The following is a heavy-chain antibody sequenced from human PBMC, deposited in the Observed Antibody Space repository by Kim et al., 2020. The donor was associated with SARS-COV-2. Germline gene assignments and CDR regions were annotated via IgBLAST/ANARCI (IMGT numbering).Heavy chain of an antibody. Sequence: GGSLRLSCAASGFTFSSYAMHWVRQAPGKGLEWVAVISYDGSNKYYADSVKGRFTISRDNSKNTLYLQMNSLRAEDTAVYYCARSGAGTTRYYYYGMDVWGQGTTVTVSS. V-gene: IGHV3-30-3*01. D-gene: IGHD2-15*01. CDR3: ARSGAGTTRYYYYGMDV. CDR2: ISYDGSNK. CDR1: GFTFSSYA. J-gene: IGHJ6*02.